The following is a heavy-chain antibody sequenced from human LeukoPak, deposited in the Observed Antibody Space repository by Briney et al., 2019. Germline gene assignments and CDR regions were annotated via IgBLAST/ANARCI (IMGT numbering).Heavy chain of an antibody. CDR2: IYYSGST. Sequence: SETLSLTCTVSGGSISTSSYYWGWIRQPPGKGLEWIGNIYYSGSTYYNPSLRSRVTISVDTSKNQFSLKLSSVTAADTAVYYGAPEPAAGTDPWGQGTLVTVSS. V-gene: IGHV4-39*07. CDR1: GGSISTSSYY. J-gene: IGHJ5*02. CDR3: APEPAAGTDP. D-gene: IGHD6-13*01.